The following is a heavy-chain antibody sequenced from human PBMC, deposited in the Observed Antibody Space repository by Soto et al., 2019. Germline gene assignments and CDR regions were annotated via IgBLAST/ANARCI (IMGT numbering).Heavy chain of an antibody. D-gene: IGHD3-22*01. V-gene: IGHV3-23*01. CDR3: AKDPRGVVVIDY. J-gene: IGHJ4*02. CDR2: ISGSGGST. CDR1: GFSFGSYA. Sequence: GGSLRLSCAASGFSFGSYALSWVRQAPGKGLEWVSAISGSGGSTYYADSVKGRFTISRDNSKNTLYLQMNSLRAEDTAVYYCAKDPRGVVVIDYWGQGTLVTVSS.